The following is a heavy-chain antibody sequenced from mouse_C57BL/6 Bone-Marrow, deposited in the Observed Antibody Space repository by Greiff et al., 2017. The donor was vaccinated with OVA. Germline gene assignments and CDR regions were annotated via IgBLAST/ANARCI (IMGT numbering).Heavy chain of an antibody. V-gene: IGHV5-16*01. CDR3: ARDSLGQGGFAY. Sequence: VESEGGLVQPGSSMKLSCTASGFTFSDYYMAWVRQVPEKGLEWVANINYDGSSTYYLDSLKSRFIISRDNAKNILYLQMSSLKSEDTATYYCARDSLGQGGFAYWGQGTLVTVSA. D-gene: IGHD3-3*01. CDR2: INYDGSST. CDR1: GFTFSDYY. J-gene: IGHJ3*01.